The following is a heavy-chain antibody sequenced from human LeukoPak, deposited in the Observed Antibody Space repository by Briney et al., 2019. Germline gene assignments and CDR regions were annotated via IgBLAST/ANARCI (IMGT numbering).Heavy chain of an antibody. D-gene: IGHD3-10*01. CDR3: ARDRTRITMVRGVIISWPYYYGMDV. V-gene: IGHV3-30*02. J-gene: IGHJ6*02. CDR2: IRYDGSNE. CDR1: GFSFSGYG. Sequence: GGSLRLSCAASGFSFSGYGMHWVRQAPGKGLEWVAFIRYDGSNEYYADSVKGRFTISRDNSKNTLYLQMNSLRAEDTAVYYCARDRTRITMVRGVIISWPYYYGMDVWGQGTTVTVSS.